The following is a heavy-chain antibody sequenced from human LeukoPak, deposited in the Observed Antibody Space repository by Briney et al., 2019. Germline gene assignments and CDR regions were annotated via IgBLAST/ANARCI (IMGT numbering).Heavy chain of an antibody. D-gene: IGHD3-10*01. CDR2: ISSSGSTI. V-gene: IGHV3-11*01. J-gene: IGHJ4*02. Sequence: GGSLRLSCAASGFTFSNAWMSWVRQAPGKGLEWVSYISSSGSTIYYADSVKGRFTISRDNAKNSLYLQMNSLRAEDTAVYYCARDMGSGSYYNFDYWGQGTLVTVSS. CDR3: ARDMGSGSYYNFDY. CDR1: GFTFSNAW.